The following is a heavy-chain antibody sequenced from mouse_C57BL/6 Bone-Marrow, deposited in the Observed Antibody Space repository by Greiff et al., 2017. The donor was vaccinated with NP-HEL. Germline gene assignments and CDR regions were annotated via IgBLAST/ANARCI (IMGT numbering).Heavy chain of an antibody. CDR2: INPNNGGT. CDR3: ARREYYGSSSLYYAMDY. V-gene: IGHV1-18*01. J-gene: IGHJ4*01. CDR1: GYTFTDYN. Sequence: EVQLQQSGPELVKPGASVKIPCKASGYTFTDYNMDWVKQSHGKSLEWIGDINPNNGGTIYNQKFKGKATLTVDKSSSTAYMELRSLTSEDTAVYYCARREYYGSSSLYYAMDYWGQGTSVTVSS. D-gene: IGHD1-1*01.